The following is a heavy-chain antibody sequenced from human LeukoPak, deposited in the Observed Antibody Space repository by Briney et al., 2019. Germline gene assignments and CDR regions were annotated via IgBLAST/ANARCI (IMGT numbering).Heavy chain of an antibody. CDR1: GYTLTELS. CDR2: FDPEDGET. D-gene: IGHD3-3*01. V-gene: IGHV1-24*01. Sequence: ASVKVSCKVSGYTLTELSMHWVRQAPGKGLEWRGGFDPEDGETIYAQKFQGRVTMTEDTSTDTAYMELSSLRSEDTAVYYCATVYDFWTLGSYWGQRTLVTVSS. CDR3: ATVYDFWTLGSY. J-gene: IGHJ4*02.